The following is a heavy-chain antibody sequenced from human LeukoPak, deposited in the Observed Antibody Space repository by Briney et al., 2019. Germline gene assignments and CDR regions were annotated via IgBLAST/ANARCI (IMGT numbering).Heavy chain of an antibody. CDR3: ARGGSVTTVTKGLDY. V-gene: IGHV3-21*01. Sequence: GGSLRLSCAASGFTFSSYSMNWVRQAPGKGLEWVSSISSSSSYIYYADSVMGRFTISRDNAKNSLYLQMNSLRAEDTAVYYCARGGSVTTVTKGLDYWGQGTLVTVSS. CDR1: GFTFSSYS. CDR2: ISSSSSYI. J-gene: IGHJ4*02. D-gene: IGHD4-17*01.